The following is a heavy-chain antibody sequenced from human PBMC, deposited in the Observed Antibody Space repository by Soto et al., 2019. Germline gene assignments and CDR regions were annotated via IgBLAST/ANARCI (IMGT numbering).Heavy chain of an antibody. D-gene: IGHD6-6*01. V-gene: IGHV3-33*01. CDR2: IWYDGSNK. CDR1: GFTFSSYG. Sequence: GGSLRLSCAASGFTFSSYGMHWVRQAPGKGLEWVAVIWYDGSNKYYADSVKGRFTISRDNSKNTLYLQMNSLRAEDTAVYYCAREAARPGSDYYYYMDVWGKGTTVTVSS. CDR3: AREAARPGSDYYYYMDV. J-gene: IGHJ6*03.